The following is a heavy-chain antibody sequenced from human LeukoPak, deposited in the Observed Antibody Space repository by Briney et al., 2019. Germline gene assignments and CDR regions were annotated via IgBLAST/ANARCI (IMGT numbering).Heavy chain of an antibody. Sequence: GASVKVSCKASRGTFSSYAISWVRQAPGQGLEWMGGIIPIFGTANYAQKFQGRVTITADESTSTAYMELSSLRSEDTAVYYCARAYGSGSYLQAKNWFDPWGQGTLVTVSS. V-gene: IGHV1-69*13. CDR3: ARAYGSGSYLQAKNWFDP. CDR1: RGTFSSYA. J-gene: IGHJ5*02. CDR2: IIPIFGTA. D-gene: IGHD3-10*01.